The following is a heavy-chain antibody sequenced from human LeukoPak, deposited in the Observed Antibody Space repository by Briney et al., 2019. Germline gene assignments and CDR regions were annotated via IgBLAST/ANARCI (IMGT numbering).Heavy chain of an antibody. CDR3: AREPTTVVTPGYAFDI. J-gene: IGHJ3*02. CDR2: ISYDGSNK. CDR1: GFTISSYA. D-gene: IGHD4-23*01. Sequence: GGSLRLSCAASGFTISSYAMHWVRQAPGKGLEWVAVISYDGSNKYYADSVKGRFTISRDNSKNTLYLQMNSLRAEDTAVYYCAREPTTVVTPGYAFDIWGQGTMVTVSS. V-gene: IGHV3-30-3*01.